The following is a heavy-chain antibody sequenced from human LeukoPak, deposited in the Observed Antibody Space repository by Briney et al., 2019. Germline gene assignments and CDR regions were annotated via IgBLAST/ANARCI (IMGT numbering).Heavy chain of an antibody. V-gene: IGHV3-23*01. CDR1: GFTFSSYG. J-gene: IGHJ6*03. CDR2: ISGSGGST. D-gene: IGHD3-10*01. CDR3: AKDNNYGFPYYYYMDV. Sequence: GGSLRLSCAASGFTFSSYGMSWVRQAPGKGLEWVSAISGSGGSTYYADSVKGRFTISRDNSKNTLYLQMNSLRAEDTAVYYCAKDNNYGFPYYYYMDVWGKGTTVTISS.